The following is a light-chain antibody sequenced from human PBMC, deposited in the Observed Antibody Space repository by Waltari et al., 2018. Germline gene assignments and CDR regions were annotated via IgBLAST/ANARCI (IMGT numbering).Light chain of an antibody. Sequence: QSALTQPASMSGSPDQSITISCTSTTTDLLSWYHHLPGKAPSLLIYEGSKRPSGLSGRFSGSPSGHTASLTISGLEFDDQATYYCCSSAGGGTWVFGGGTELAVL. CDR3: CSSAGGGTWV. J-gene: IGLJ3*02. CDR1: TTDL. CDR2: EGS. V-gene: IGLV2-23*01.